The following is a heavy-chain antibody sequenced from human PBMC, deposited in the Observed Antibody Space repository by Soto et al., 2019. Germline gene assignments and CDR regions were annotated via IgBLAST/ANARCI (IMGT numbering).Heavy chain of an antibody. Sequence: QVKLVQSGAEVKKPGSSVKVSCKASGGTLSKYAINWVRQAPGQGLEWMGGIIPMSGTTNDAQKFEGRLTITADESTSTVFMELSGLRSEDTAVSYLASEDITRIRGFTRPHNWFDPWGQGTLVSVSS. CDR2: IIPMSGTT. D-gene: IGHD3-10*01. V-gene: IGHV1-69*01. CDR3: ASEDITRIRGFTRPHNWFDP. J-gene: IGHJ5*02. CDR1: GGTLSKYA.